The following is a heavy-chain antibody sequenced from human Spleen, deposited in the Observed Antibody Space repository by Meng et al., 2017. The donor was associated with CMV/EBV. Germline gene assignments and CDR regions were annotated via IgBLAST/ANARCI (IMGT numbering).Heavy chain of an antibody. Sequence: GESLKISCKGSGYSFSNYWIAWVRQTPGKGLEWMGMIYPGDSDIRYSPSFQGQVTFSVDRSISTAYLQWSSLKASDTAMYYCARQVVVTTASGFTYDGMDVWGQGTTVTVSS. CDR2: IYPGDSDI. CDR1: GYSFSNYW. V-gene: IGHV5-51*01. D-gene: IGHD2-2*01. J-gene: IGHJ6*02. CDR3: ARQVVVTTASGFTYDGMDV.